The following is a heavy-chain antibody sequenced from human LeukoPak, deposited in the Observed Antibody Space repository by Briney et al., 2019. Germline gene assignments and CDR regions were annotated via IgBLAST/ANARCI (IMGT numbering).Heavy chain of an antibody. CDR2: ISGSGENA. CDR3: AKESLRIVGAASDY. CDR1: GFTFSNFA. D-gene: IGHD1-26*01. Sequence: PGGSLRLSCVGSGFTFSNFAMNWVRQAPGKGLQWVSIISGSGENAYYADSVKGRFTISRDNSQNTLYLQMNSLTAEDTAVYYCAKESLRIVGAASDYWGQGTLVTVSS. J-gene: IGHJ4*02. V-gene: IGHV3-23*01.